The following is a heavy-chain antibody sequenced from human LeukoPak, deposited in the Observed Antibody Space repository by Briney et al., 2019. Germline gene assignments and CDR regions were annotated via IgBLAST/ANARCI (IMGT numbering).Heavy chain of an antibody. CDR2: ISSSGSTI. Sequence: GGSLRLSCAASGFTFSDYYTSWIRQAPGKGLEWVSYISSSGSTIYYADSVKGRFTISRDNAKNSLYLQMNGLRAEDTAVYYCARDTGYSSSWSDYWGQGTLVTVSS. CDR1: GFTFSDYY. J-gene: IGHJ4*02. CDR3: ARDTGYSSSWSDY. D-gene: IGHD6-13*01. V-gene: IGHV3-11*01.